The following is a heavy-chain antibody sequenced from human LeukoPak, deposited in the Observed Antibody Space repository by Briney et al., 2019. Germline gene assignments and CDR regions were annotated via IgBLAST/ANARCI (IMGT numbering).Heavy chain of an antibody. CDR3: ASGPDSSGYSCDY. D-gene: IGHD3-22*01. V-gene: IGHV1-69*04. CDR2: IIPILGIA. Sequence: SVKVYCKASGGTFSTYASSWMRQAPGQGLEWMGRIIPILGIANYAQKFQGRVTITADKSTSTAYMELSSLRSEDTPVYYCASGPDSSGYSCDYWGQGTLVTVSS. CDR1: GGTFSTYA. J-gene: IGHJ4*02.